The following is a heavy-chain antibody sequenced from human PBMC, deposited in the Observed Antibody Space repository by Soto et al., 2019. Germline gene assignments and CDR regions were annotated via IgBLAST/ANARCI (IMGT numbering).Heavy chain of an antibody. CDR3: AKDGLAGRWLQLRSRYFDY. CDR2: ISYDGSNK. V-gene: IGHV3-30*18. J-gene: IGHJ4*02. D-gene: IGHD5-12*01. Sequence: QVQLVESGGGVVQPGRSLRLSCAASGFTFSSYGMHWVRQAPGKGLEWVAVISYDGSNKYYADSVKGRFTISRDNSKNTLYLQMNSLRAEDTAVYYCAKDGLAGRWLQLRSRYFDYWGQGTLVTVSS. CDR1: GFTFSSYG.